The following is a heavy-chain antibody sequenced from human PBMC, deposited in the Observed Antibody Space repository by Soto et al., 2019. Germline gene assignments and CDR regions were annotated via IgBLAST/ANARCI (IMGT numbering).Heavy chain of an antibody. D-gene: IGHD1-26*01. CDR2: IYPSDSDT. CDR3: ARGQVDTRLFDY. CDR1: GYSFSSYW. Sequence: GESLKISCKGSGYSFSSYWIGWVRQMSGEGLEWMGIIYPSDSDTRYSPSFQGQVTISADKSIYTAYLQWSSLKATDTAMYYCARGQVDTRLFDYWGQGTQVTVSS. V-gene: IGHV5-51*01. J-gene: IGHJ4*02.